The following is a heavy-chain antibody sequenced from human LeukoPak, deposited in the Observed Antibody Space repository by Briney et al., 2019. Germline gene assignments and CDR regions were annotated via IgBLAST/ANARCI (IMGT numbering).Heavy chain of an antibody. CDR3: ATYRGNLVLSY. J-gene: IGHJ4*02. CDR1: GFTFSSYA. D-gene: IGHD1-7*01. V-gene: IGHV3-23*01. CDR2: ISGSGVTS. Sequence: QPGGSLRLSCAASGFTFSSYAMSWVRQAPGKGLEWVSAISGSGVTSYHADSVKGRFTVSRDNSNNTLYLHMNSLRAEDTAVYYCATYRGNLVLSYWGQGTLVTVSP.